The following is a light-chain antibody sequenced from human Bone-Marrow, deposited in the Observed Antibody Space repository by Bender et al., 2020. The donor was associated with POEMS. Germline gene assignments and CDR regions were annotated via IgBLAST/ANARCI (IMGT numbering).Light chain of an antibody. CDR1: NTDLGPHSV. Sequence: QSALTQPASVSESPGQSITVSCTGDNTDLGPHSVVSWYQQHPGRVPKVMIYEDTKRPSGVSDRFSASRSGRTASLTISGLQAEDEADYYCSSYAGSSISVFGGGTELTVL. V-gene: IGLV2-23*01. J-gene: IGLJ3*02. CDR2: EDT. CDR3: SSYAGSSISV.